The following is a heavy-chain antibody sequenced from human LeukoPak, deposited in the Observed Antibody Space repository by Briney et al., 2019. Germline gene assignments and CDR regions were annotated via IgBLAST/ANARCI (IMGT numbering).Heavy chain of an antibody. D-gene: IGHD1-26*01. CDR2: IIPIFGTA. CDR3: ARPRYSGSYQGYYYYGMDV. V-gene: IGHV1-69*13. CDR1: GGTFSSYA. J-gene: IGHJ6*02. Sequence: SVKVSCKASGGTFSSYAISWVRQAPGQGLEWMGGIIPIFGTANYAQKFQGRVTITADESTSTAYMELSSLRSEDTAVYYCARPRYSGSYQGYYYYGMDVWGQGTTVTVSS.